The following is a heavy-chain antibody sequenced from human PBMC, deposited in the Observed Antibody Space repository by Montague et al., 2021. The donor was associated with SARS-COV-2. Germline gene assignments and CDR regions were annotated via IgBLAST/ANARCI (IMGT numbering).Heavy chain of an antibody. V-gene: IGHV4-34*01. CDR3: ARSHDYRGNDYFDS. Sequence: SETLSLTCAVSGGSISGFYWSWICQPQGKGLERVGDISHGGSTSYSQALTSRLTISLDTSKNQFSLKLDSVTAADTATYYCARSHDYRGNDYFDSWGQGALVIVSS. D-gene: IGHD4-23*01. J-gene: IGHJ4*02. CDR2: ISHGGST. CDR1: GGSISGFY.